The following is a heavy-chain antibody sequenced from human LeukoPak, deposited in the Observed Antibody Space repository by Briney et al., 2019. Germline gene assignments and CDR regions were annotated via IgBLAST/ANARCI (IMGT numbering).Heavy chain of an antibody. CDR3: ARGKQQWLVGNWFDP. CDR1: GGSISSSSYY. CDR2: IYYSGST. V-gene: IGHV4-39*07. Sequence: LETLSLTCTVSGGSISSSSYYWGWIRQPPGKGLEWIGSIYYSGSTYYNPSLKSRVTISVDTSKNQFSLKLSSVTAADTAVYYCARGKQQWLVGNWFDPWGQGTLVTVSS. D-gene: IGHD6-19*01. J-gene: IGHJ5*02.